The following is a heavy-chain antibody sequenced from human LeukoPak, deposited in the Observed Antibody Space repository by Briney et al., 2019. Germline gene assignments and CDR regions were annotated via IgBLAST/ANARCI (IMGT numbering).Heavy chain of an antibody. CDR2: IYISGCT. J-gene: IGHJ4*02. CDR1: GGSISSYY. V-gene: IGHV4-4*07. CDR3: ARLYNWNDGYFDY. D-gene: IGHD1-1*01. Sequence: PSETLSLTCTVSGGSISSYYWSWLRQPAGKGLEWIGRIYISGCTNYNPSLKSRVTISVDKSKNQFSLKLSSVTAADTAVYYCARLYNWNDGYFDYWGQGTLVTVSS.